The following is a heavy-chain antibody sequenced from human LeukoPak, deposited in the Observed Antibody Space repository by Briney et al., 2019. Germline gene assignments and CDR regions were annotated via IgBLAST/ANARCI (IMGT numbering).Heavy chain of an antibody. Sequence: ASVKVSCKASGYTFTGYYMHWVRQAPGQGLEWMGRINPNSGGTNYAQKFQGRVTMTRDTSISTAYMELSRLRSEDTAVYYCARCLSYGPHGAFDIWGQGTMVTVSS. V-gene: IGHV1-2*06. D-gene: IGHD5-18*01. J-gene: IGHJ3*02. CDR3: ARCLSYGPHGAFDI. CDR2: INPNSGGT. CDR1: GYTFTGYY.